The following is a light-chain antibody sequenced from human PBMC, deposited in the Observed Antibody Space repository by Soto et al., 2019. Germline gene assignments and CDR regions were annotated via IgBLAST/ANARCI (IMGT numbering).Light chain of an antibody. CDR2: EVS. CDR3: SSFTCAYTFV. J-gene: IGLJ1*01. CDR1: SSDVGGYNY. V-gene: IGLV2-14*01. Sequence: QSALAQPASVSGSPGQSIAISCTGTSSDVGGYNYVSWYQQHPGKAPKLLISEVSIRPSGVSDRFSGSKSGNTASLTISGLQTEDEADYYCSSFTCAYTFVFGSGTRSPS.